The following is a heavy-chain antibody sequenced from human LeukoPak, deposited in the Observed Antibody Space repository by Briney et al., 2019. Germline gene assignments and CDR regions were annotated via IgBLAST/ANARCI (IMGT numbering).Heavy chain of an antibody. D-gene: IGHD7-27*01. J-gene: IGHJ5*02. CDR1: GDSVSSNSAA. CDR3: ARELQLGMRGNWFDP. CDR2: TYYRSKWYN. Sequence: SQTLSLTCAISGDSVSSNSAAWNWIRQSPSRGLEWPGRTYYRSKWYNDYAVTVKSRITINPDTSKNQFSLQLNSVTPEDTAVYYCARELQLGMRGNWFDPWGQGTLVTVSS. V-gene: IGHV6-1*01.